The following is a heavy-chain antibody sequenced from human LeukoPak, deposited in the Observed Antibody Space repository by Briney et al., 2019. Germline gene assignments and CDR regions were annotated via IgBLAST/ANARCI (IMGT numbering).Heavy chain of an antibody. V-gene: IGHV3-7*01. CDR3: ASAIVVVNGPGDCFDY. J-gene: IGHJ4*02. CDR1: GLTFSRYW. CDR2: IKQEGREK. Sequence: GGSLRLSCAACGLTFSRYWMSWVGQARGRGLEGVANIKQEGREKYYVDSVKARFTISTDNAKNSLYLQMNSLRAEDTAVYYCASAIVVVNGPGDCFDYWGQGTLVTVSS. D-gene: IGHD3-22*01.